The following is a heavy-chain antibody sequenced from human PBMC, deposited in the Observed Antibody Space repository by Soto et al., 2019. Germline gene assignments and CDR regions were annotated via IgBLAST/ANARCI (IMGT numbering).Heavy chain of an antibody. V-gene: IGHV1-3*01. J-gene: IGHJ6*02. Sequence: ASVKVSCKPSGYTFTSYAVHWVRQAPGQRLEWMAWINAGNGNTKYSQKFQGRVTITRDTSASTAYLELSSLRSEDTAVYFCARAFSFEVSRGYSDYYYYGMDVWGQGTTVTVSS. CDR3: ARAFSFEVSRGYSDYYYYGMDV. D-gene: IGHD3-22*01. CDR2: INAGNGNT. CDR1: GYTFTSYA.